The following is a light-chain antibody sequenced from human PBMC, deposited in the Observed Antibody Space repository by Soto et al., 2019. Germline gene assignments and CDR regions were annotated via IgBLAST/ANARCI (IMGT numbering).Light chain of an antibody. J-gene: IGKJ1*01. CDR3: HHFGVSPLGT. CDR2: TTS. V-gene: IGKV3-20*01. CDR1: QSISVTY. Sequence: TLCCRAIQSISVTYLAWYQQKPGRAPRLLIYTTSIRATGIPDRFSGIGSGTDFTLTISRLEPEEFAVYYCHHFGVSPLGTFAEGTKVDIK.